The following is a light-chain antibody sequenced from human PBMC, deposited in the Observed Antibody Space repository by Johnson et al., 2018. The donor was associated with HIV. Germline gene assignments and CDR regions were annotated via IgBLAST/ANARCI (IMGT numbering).Light chain of an antibody. CDR3: GTGDSRLSAYV. J-gene: IGLJ1*01. V-gene: IGLV1-51*01. Sequence: QSVLTQPPSVSAAPGQKVTISCSGSNSNIGNNYVSWYQQVPGTAPKLLIYENNKRPSGIPDRFSGSKSGTSATLGITGLQTGDEADYYCGTGDSRLSAYVFGTGTKVTVL. CDR1: NSNIGNNY. CDR2: ENN.